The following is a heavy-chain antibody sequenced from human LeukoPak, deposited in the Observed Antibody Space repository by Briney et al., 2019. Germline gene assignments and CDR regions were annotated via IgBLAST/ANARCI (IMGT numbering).Heavy chain of an antibody. CDR1: GGSISSSSYY. CDR2: IYYSGST. J-gene: IGHJ4*02. V-gene: IGHV4-39*02. Sequence: PSETLSLTCTVSGGSISSSSYYWGWIRQPQGKGLEWIGSIYYSGSTYYNPSLKSRVTISVDTSKNQFSLKLSSVTAADTAVYYCTREGSTMLVPYWGQGTLVTVSS. CDR3: TREGSTMLVPY. D-gene: IGHD3-22*01.